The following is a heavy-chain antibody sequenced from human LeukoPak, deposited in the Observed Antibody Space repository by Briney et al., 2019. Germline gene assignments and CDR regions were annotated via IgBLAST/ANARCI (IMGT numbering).Heavy chain of an antibody. J-gene: IGHJ5*02. D-gene: IGHD2-2*01. CDR1: GYSFTSYW. CDR3: ARPIGGVPAAQGWFDP. CDR2: FYPVDSDT. Sequence: GESLKISCKGSGYSFTSYWIGWVRQLPGKGLEWMGFFYPVDSDTRYSPSFQGQVTISAAKSISTAYLKWSSLKASDTAMYDCARPIGGVPAAQGWFDPWGQGTLVTVSS. V-gene: IGHV5-51*01.